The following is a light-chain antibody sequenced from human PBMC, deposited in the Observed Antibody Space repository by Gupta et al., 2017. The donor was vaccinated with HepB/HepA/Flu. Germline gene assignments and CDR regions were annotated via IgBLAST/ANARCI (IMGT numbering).Light chain of an antibody. Sequence: VVMAPSPLVLPVTLGHYASISCKSSQSLVHTDGYIYLHWFHQSPDHSPRRLIYKVSYRDSGVPDRFSGSGSGTVFTLKISRVQAEDVGFYYCMQGTFWPTFGQGTKVEI. CDR3: MQGTFWPT. CDR1: QSLVHTDGYIY. V-gene: IGKV2-30*02. CDR2: KVS. J-gene: IGKJ1*01.